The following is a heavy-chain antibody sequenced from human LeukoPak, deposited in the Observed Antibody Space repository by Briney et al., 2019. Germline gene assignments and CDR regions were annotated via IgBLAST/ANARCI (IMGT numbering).Heavy chain of an antibody. Sequence: SETLSLTCTVSGDSISTYYWSWLRQPPGKGLEWIGYIYYRVTSDYNPSLKSRVTISVDTSKNQFSLKLSSVTAADTAVYYCARGWLAVAEDWGQGTLVTVSS. D-gene: IGHD6-19*01. CDR1: GDSISTYY. J-gene: IGHJ4*02. V-gene: IGHV4-59*12. CDR2: IYYRVTS. CDR3: ARGWLAVAED.